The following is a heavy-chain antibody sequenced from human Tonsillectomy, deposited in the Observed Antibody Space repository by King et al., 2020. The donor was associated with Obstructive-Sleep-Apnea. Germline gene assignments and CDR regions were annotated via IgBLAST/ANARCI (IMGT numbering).Heavy chain of an antibody. D-gene: IGHD4-17*01. J-gene: IGHJ4*02. CDR1: GGSFTTWNW. V-gene: IGHV4-4*02. CDR2: IYHDGST. Sequence: QLQESGPGLVKPSGTLSLTCAVSGGSFTTWNWWSWVRQPPGKGLEWIGEIYHDGSTNYNPSLKSRVTMSMDKSQNHFSLDLSSVTAADTGVYYCAREMTTKFDYWGQGTLVTVSS. CDR3: AREMTTKFDY.